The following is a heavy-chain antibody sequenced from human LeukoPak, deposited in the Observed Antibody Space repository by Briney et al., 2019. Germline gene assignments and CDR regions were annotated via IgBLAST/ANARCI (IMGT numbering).Heavy chain of an antibody. V-gene: IGHV1-8*02. CDR1: GGTFSSYA. CDR3: AREYRHQPD. D-gene: IGHD5-12*01. CDR2: MNPNSGNT. J-gene: IGHJ4*02. Sequence: GASVKVSCKASGGTFSSYAISWVRQAPGQGLEWMGWMNPNSGNTGYAQKFQGRFTMTWDTSISTAYMELSSLRSEDTAIYYCAREYRHQPDWGQGTLVTVSS.